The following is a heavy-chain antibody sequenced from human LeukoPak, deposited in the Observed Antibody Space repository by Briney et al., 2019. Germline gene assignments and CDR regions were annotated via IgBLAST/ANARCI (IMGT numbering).Heavy chain of an antibody. D-gene: IGHD2-2*01. V-gene: IGHV4-59*08. Sequence: PSETLSLTCTVSGGSISSYHWSWIRQPPGKGLEWIGHIYYSGSTNYNPSLKSRVTISVDTSKNQFSLKLNSVTAADTAVYYCARMLVVVEPAAMTNNWFDPWGQGTLVTVSS. CDR1: GGSISSYH. CDR2: IYYSGST. J-gene: IGHJ5*02. CDR3: ARMLVVVEPAAMTNNWFDP.